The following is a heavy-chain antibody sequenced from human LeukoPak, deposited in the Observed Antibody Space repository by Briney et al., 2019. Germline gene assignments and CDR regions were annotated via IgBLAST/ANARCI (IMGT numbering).Heavy chain of an antibody. CDR3: AKDRARGSAWFQDYYYNYMDV. J-gene: IGHJ6*03. D-gene: IGHD6-6*01. CDR2: IRYGGSHK. Sequence: GGSLTLSCTASGFTFSRYGMHWVRQAPGKGLEWVAFIRYGGSHKLYTDSEKGRYTIPRDIYKHTLYLKIHSQRAKDTAVYYCAKDRARGSAWFQDYYYNYMDVLGKGTKVTNSS. V-gene: IGHV3-30*02. CDR1: GFTFSRYG.